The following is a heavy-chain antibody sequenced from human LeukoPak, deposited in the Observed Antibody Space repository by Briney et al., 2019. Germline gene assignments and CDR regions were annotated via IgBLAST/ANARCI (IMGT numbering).Heavy chain of an antibody. CDR1: GFTFDDYA. D-gene: IGHD6-6*01. CDR2: INWNGGST. J-gene: IGHJ6*03. V-gene: IGHV3-20*04. CDR3: AREVAAHRYYYYMDV. Sequence: GGSLRLSCAASGFTFDDYAMHWVRQAPGKGLEWVSGINWNGGSTGYADSVKGRFTISRDNAKNSLYLQMNSLRAEDTALYYCAREVAAHRYYYYMDVWGKGTTVTVSS.